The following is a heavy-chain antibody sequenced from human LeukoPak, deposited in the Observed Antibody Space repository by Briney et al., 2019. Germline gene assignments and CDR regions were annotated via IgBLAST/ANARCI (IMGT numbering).Heavy chain of an antibody. V-gene: IGHV4-34*01. CDR3: ARVYYDFWSGYYADV. D-gene: IGHD3-3*01. CDR2: INHSGST. CDR1: GGSISSYY. J-gene: IGHJ6*04. Sequence: SETLSLTCTVSGGSISSYYWSWIRQPPGKGLEWIGEINHSGSTNYNPSLKSRVTISVDTSKNQFSLKLSSVTAADTAVYYCARVYYDFWSGYYADVWGKGTTVTVSS.